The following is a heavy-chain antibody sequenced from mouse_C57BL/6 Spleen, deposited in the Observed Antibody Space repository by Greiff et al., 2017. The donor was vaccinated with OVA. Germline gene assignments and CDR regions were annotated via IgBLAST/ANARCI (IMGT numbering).Heavy chain of an antibody. Sequence: QVQLQQSGAELVRPGASVKLSCKASGYTFTDYYINWVKQRPGQGLEWIARIYPGSGNTYYNEKFKGKATLTAEKSSSTAYMQLSSLTSEDSAVYFCARWGSSGPLYAMDYWGQGTSVTVSS. CDR1: GYTFTDYY. V-gene: IGHV1-76*01. CDR2: IYPGSGNT. CDR3: ARWGSSGPLYAMDY. D-gene: IGHD3-2*02. J-gene: IGHJ4*01.